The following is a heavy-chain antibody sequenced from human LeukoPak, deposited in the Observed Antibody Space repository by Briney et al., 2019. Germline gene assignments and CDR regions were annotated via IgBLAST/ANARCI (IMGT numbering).Heavy chain of an antibody. J-gene: IGHJ4*02. CDR2: ISGDGIRT. CDR3: AKTLSGYTRSSYDY. CDR1: GFTFDDYA. D-gene: IGHD5-12*01. V-gene: IGHV3-43*02. Sequence: GGSLRLSCAASGFTFDDYAMHWVRQAPGKGLEWVSLISGDGIRTYYSDSVKGRFTISRDNSKRSLYLQMNSLRTEDTAFYYCAKTLSGYTRSSYDYWGQGTLVTVST.